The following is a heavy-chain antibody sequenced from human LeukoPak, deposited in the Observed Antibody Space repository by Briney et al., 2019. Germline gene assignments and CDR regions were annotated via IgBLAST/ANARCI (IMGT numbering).Heavy chain of an antibody. CDR2: FDPENGET. CDR1: GYIFTELF. D-gene: IGHD3-10*01. V-gene: IGHV1-24*01. CDR3: VIRGGRIGGLDY. Sequence: GASVKVSCKVSGYIFTELFIHWVRQAPGKGLEWMGGFDPENGETIYAQKFQGRISMTEDTSSDTAYMELSSLRFEDTAVFYCVIRGGRIGGLDYWGQGTLVTVSS. J-gene: IGHJ4*02.